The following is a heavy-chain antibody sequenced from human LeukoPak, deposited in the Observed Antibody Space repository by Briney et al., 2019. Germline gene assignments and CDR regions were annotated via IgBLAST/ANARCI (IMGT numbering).Heavy chain of an antibody. Sequence: GGSLRLSCAASGFIFSNYWMTWVRQAPRKGLEWVANIKQDGSDKHYVDSVKGRFTISRDNAKNSLYLQVNGLRAEDTAVYYCARDTIPDYWGQGTLVTVSS. CDR3: ARDTIPDY. D-gene: IGHD2-2*01. CDR1: GFIFSNYW. J-gene: IGHJ4*02. CDR2: IKQDGSDK. V-gene: IGHV3-7*01.